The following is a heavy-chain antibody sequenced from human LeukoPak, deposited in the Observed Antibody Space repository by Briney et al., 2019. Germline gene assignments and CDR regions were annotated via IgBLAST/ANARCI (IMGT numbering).Heavy chain of an antibody. Sequence: PSETLSLTCTVSGGSLSGDYWNWIRQPPGKRLEWIGFIYYTGSTNYNPSLESRVTISIDTSKNQFSLKLSSVTAADTAVYYCARERQWLPDYWGQGTLVTVSS. V-gene: IGHV4-59*01. D-gene: IGHD5-24*01. CDR3: ARERQWLPDY. CDR2: IYYTGST. J-gene: IGHJ4*02. CDR1: GGSLSGDY.